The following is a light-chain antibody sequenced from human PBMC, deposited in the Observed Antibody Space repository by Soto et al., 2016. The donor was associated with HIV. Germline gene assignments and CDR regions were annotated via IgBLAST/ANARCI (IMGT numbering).Light chain of an antibody. CDR2: AAS. CDR3: QQLNSYLPLT. V-gene: IGKV1-9*01. Sequence: DIQLTQSPSFLSASVGDRVTITCRASQGISSYLAWYQQKPGKAPKLLIYAASTLQSGVPSRFSGSGSGTEFTLTISSLLPEDFATYYCQQLNSYLPLTFGGGTKVEIK. J-gene: IGKJ4*01. CDR1: QGISSY.